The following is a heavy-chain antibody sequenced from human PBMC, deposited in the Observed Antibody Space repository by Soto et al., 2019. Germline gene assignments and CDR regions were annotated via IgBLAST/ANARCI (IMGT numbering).Heavy chain of an antibody. J-gene: IGHJ6*02. CDR1: GFTFSSYA. Sequence: QVQLVESGGGVVQPGRSLRLSCAASGFTFSSYAMHWVRQAPGKGLEWVAVILSDGSNKWYVDSVKGRFTISRDNSKNTLYLQMNSLRAEDTAVEYCARDVFQEDVWGQGTTVTVSS. CDR2: ILSDGSNK. CDR3: ARDVFQEDV. V-gene: IGHV3-30-3*01.